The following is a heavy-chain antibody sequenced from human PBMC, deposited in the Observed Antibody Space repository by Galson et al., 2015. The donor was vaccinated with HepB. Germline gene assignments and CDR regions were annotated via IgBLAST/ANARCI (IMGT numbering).Heavy chain of an antibody. CDR1: GFTFSNYA. CDR2: ITGSGGNT. CDR3: AKGGYCSTTSCPSDN. V-gene: IGHV3-23*01. D-gene: IGHD2-2*01. J-gene: IGHJ4*02. Sequence: SLRLSCAASGFTFSNYAMSWVRQAPGKGLEWVSGITGSGGNTHYADFVEGRFTISRDNSKNTLYLQMNSLRAEDTAVYYCAKGGYCSTTSCPSDNWGQGTLVTVSS.